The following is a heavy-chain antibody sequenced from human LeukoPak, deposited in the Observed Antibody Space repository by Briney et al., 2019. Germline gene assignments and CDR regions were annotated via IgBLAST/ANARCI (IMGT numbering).Heavy chain of an antibody. CDR3: ATDRPGVAARISQASLDY. CDR2: FDPEDGET. J-gene: IGHJ4*02. D-gene: IGHD2-15*01. Sequence: ASVKVSCKVSGYTLTELSMHWVRQAPGKGLEWMGGFDPEDGETIYAQKFQGRVTMTEDTSTDTAYMELSSLRSEDTAVYYCATDRPGVAARISQASLDYWGQGTLVTVSS. CDR1: GYTLTELS. V-gene: IGHV1-24*01.